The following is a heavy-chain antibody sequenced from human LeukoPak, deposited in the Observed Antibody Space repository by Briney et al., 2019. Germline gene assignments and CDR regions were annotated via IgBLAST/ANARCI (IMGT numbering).Heavy chain of an antibody. V-gene: IGHV3-20*04. D-gene: IGHD4-17*01. CDR3: ARASISDYGDYFDY. CDR1: GFTFDDYG. CDR2: INWNGGST. J-gene: IGHJ4*02. Sequence: GGSLRLPCAASGFTFDDYGMSWVRQAPGKGLEWVSGINWNGGSTGYADSVKGRFTISRDNAKNSLYLQMNSLRAEDTALYYCARASISDYGDYFDYWGQGTLVTVSS.